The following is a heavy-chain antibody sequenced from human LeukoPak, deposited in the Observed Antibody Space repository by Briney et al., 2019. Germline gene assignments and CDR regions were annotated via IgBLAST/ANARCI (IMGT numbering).Heavy chain of an antibody. CDR1: GFTFSSYE. D-gene: IGHD6-6*01. J-gene: IGHJ4*02. Sequence: PGGSLRLSCAASGFTFSSYEMNWVRQAPGKGLEWVSYICSVGSSKYYADSVKGRFTISRDNAKNSLYLQMNSLRAEDTAVYYCAREPSSSSSSSFDYWGQGTLVTVSS. CDR3: AREPSSSSSSSFDY. V-gene: IGHV3-48*03. CDR2: ICSVGSSK.